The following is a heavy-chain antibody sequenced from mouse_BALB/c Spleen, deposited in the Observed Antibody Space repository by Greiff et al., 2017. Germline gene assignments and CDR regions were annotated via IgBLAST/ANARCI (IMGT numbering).Heavy chain of an antibody. CDR1: GFSFTSYG. J-gene: IGHJ4*01. CDR3: ARFDGYYYAMDY. Sequence: VKLMEPGPGLVQPSQSLSITCTVSGFSFTSYGVHWVRQSPGKGLEWLGVIRSGGSTDNNAAFISRLSISKDNSKSQVFFKMNSLQATDTALYYCARFDGYYYAMDYWGQGTSVTVSA. CDR2: IRSGGST. D-gene: IGHD2-3*01. V-gene: IGHV2-2*02.